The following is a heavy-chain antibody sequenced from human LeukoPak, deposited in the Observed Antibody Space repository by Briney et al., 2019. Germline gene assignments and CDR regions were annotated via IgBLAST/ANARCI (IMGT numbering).Heavy chain of an antibody. V-gene: IGHV1-2*02. CDR2: INPKNGGT. D-gene: IGHD3-10*01. CDR3: ARVVGGNYYGSETGDY. CDR1: GYTLTGYY. Sequence: ASVKVSCKASGYTLTGYYMHWVRQAPGQGLEWMGWINPKNGGTKYAQKFQGRVTMTRDTSISTAYMELSSLTSDDTAVYYCARVVGGNYYGSETGDYWGQGTLVTVSS. J-gene: IGHJ4*02.